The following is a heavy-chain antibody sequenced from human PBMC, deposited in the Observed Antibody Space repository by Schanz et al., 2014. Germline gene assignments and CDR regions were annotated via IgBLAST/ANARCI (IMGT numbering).Heavy chain of an antibody. J-gene: IGHJ4*02. Sequence: QVQLVESGGGVVQPGRSLRLSRATSGLNFDYYGMNWVRQAPGKGLEWVANIGYDGSEKYYVDSVKGRFTISRDNSKDTLYLQMSGLTPEDTAVYYCARGPIPIQGVPMDFWGQGTLVTVSS. CDR1: GLNFDYYG. D-gene: IGHD3-10*01. CDR2: IGYDGSEK. CDR3: ARGPIPIQGVPMDF. V-gene: IGHV3-33*01.